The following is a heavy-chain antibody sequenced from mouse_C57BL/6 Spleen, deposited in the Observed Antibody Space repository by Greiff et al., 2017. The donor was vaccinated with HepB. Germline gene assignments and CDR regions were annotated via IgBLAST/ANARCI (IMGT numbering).Heavy chain of an antibody. CDR1: GYSFTGYY. CDR3: ARSGFRRQLRPSYAMDY. V-gene: IGHV1-42*01. D-gene: IGHD3-2*02. CDR2: INPSTGGT. J-gene: IGHJ4*01. Sequence: EVQLQQSGPELVKPGASVKISCKASGYSFTGYYMNWVKQSPEKSLEWIGEINPSTGGTTYNQKFKAKATLTVDKSSSTAYMQLKSLTSEDSAVYYCARSGFRRQLRPSYAMDYWGQGTSVTVSS.